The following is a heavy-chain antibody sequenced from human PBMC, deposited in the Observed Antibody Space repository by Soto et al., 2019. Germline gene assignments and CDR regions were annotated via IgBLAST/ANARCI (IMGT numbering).Heavy chain of an antibody. CDR1: GYSFTTYG. V-gene: IGHV1-18*01. J-gene: IGHJ6*02. Sequence: QVQLVQSGGEVKKPGASVKVSCKTSGYSFTTYGISWVRQAPGQGLEWMGWISAYNDNTNYGQKLQARVTKTTDTTTSTAYMALRSLRSDDTPVYYCAREGPAPYYFYGMDVWGQGSTVTVSS. CDR2: ISAYNDNT. CDR3: AREGPAPYYFYGMDV.